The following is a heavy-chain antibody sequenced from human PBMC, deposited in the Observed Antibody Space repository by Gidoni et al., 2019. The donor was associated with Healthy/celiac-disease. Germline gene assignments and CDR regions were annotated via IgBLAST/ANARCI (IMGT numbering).Heavy chain of an antibody. CDR3: AREETIARASDY. V-gene: IGHV5-51*01. J-gene: IGHJ4*02. CDR1: GYSFTSYW. CDR2: IYPGDSDT. Sequence: EVQLVQSGAEVKKPGGSLTISCKGSGYSFTSYWIGWVRQMPGKGLEWMGSIYPGDSDTRYSPSFQGQVTISVDKSSSTAYLQWSSLKASDTAMYYCAREETIARASDYWGQGTLVTVSS. D-gene: IGHD6-13*01.